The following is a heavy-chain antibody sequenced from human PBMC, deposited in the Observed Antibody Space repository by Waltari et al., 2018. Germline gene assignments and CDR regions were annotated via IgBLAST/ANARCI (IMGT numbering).Heavy chain of an antibody. J-gene: IGHJ4*02. CDR2: INPKNGDT. V-gene: IGHV1-2*02. CDR1: GYSFTDYH. D-gene: IGHD1-26*01. CDR3: ARDPGPIVGAPDY. Sequence: QVQLVQSGTEVKKPGASVKVSCQASGYSFTDYHLHWVRQTPGQGREWLGWINPKNGDTGYAQNFLGRVTMTRDTSINTVYMDLSGLRSDDTAVFYCARDPGPIVGAPDYWGQGTLVTVSS.